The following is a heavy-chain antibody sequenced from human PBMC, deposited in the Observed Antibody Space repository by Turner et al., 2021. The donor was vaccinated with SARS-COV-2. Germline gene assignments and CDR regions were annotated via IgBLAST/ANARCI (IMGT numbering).Heavy chain of an antibody. V-gene: IGHV4-39*01. J-gene: IGHJ6*02. CDR2: IFYSGST. Sequence: QLQLQESGPGLVKPSETLSLTCTVSGGSISRSSYYWGWIRQPPGKGLEWIGTIFYSGSTYYNSSLKSRVTISVDTSKNQFSLRLSSVTAADTAVYYCARLGDAYDFWSGYYLTYGMDVWGQGTTVTVSS. D-gene: IGHD3-3*01. CDR1: GGSISRSSYY. CDR3: ARLGDAYDFWSGYYLTYGMDV.